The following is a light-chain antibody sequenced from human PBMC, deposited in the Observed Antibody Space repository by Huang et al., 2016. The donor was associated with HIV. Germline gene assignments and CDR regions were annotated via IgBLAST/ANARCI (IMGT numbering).Light chain of an antibody. CDR3: QKYNNWPRT. J-gene: IGKJ1*01. V-gene: IGKV3-15*01. Sequence: EIVMRQSPATLSASPGERATLSCTASQSVSSNVAWFQQKAGQAPRLLIYGAYTRATGIPARVSGNGSGTDFTLTISSLQSEDFAFYYCQKYNNWPRTFGQGTKVEI. CDR2: GAY. CDR1: QSVSSN.